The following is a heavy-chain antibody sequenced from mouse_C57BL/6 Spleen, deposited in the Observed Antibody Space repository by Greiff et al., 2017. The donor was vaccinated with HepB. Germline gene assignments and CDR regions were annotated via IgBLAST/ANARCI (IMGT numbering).Heavy chain of an antibody. Sequence: VQLQQSGAELARPGASVKLSCKASGYTFTSYGISWVKQRTGQGLEWIGEIYPRSGNTYYNEKFKGKATLTADKSSSTAYMELRSLTSEDSAVYFCARRGTAQDQAWFAYWGQGTLVTVSA. CDR3: ARRGTAQDQAWFAY. J-gene: IGHJ3*01. V-gene: IGHV1-81*01. D-gene: IGHD3-2*02. CDR1: GYTFTSYG. CDR2: IYPRSGNT.